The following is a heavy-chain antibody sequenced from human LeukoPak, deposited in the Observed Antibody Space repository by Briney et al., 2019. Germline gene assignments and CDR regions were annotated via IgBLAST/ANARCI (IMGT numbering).Heavy chain of an antibody. J-gene: IGHJ4*02. CDR2: INPNIGGT. V-gene: IGHV1-2*06. CDR1: GYTFTGYY. D-gene: IGHD3-10*01. CDR3: ARDITMVRGVITGMDY. Sequence: ASVKVSCKASGYTFTGYYMHWVRQAPGHGLEWMGRINPNIGGTKYAQKFQGRVTMSRDTSISTAYMELSRLRSDDTAVCYCARDITMVRGVITGMDYWGQGTLVTVSS.